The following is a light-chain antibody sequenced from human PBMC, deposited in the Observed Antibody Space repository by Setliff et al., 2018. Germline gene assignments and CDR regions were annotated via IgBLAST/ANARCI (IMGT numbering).Light chain of an antibody. Sequence: QSALTQPASVSGSPGQSITISCTGTSSDVGGYNYVSWYQQYPGKAPKVMIYDVSNRPSGVSNRFSGSKSGNTASLTISGLQAEDEADYYCSSYTGNTFIFAAGTKVTVL. V-gene: IGLV2-14*01. CDR1: SSDVGGYNY. CDR2: DVS. CDR3: SSYTGNTFI. J-gene: IGLJ1*01.